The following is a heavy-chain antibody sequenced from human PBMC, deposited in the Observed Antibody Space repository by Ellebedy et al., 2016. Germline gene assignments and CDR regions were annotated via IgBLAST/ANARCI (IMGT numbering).Heavy chain of an antibody. CDR2: VYLSGGT. J-gene: IGHJ2*01. Sequence: SETLSLXXAVSGASISSNNWWSWIRQSPGRGLEWIGEVYLSGGTNYNPSLKSRVTMSVDKSKNQFSLKLSSVTAADTALYYCARGLDHGGNSWYFDLWGRGTLVTVSS. V-gene: IGHV4-4*02. CDR1: GASISSNNW. D-gene: IGHD4-23*01. CDR3: ARGLDHGGNSWYFDL.